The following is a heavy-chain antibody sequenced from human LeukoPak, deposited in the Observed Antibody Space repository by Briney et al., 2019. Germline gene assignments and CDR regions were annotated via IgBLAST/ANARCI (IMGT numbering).Heavy chain of an antibody. J-gene: IGHJ4*02. CDR2: IYISGST. CDR1: GGSISSYY. D-gene: IGHD5-12*01. Sequence: PSETLSLTCTVSGGSISSYYWSWIRQPPGKGLEWIGRIYISGSTNYNPSLKSRVTMSVDTSKNQFSLNLSSVTAADTAVCYVAGNPGYGFDYWGQGTLVTVSS. CDR3: AGNPGYGFDY. V-gene: IGHV4-4*07.